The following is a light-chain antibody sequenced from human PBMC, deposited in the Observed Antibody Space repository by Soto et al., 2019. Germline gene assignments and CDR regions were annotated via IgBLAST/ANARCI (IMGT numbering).Light chain of an antibody. CDR3: CSYAGSSTWV. CDR2: EVT. CDR1: SSDVGNYNI. Sequence: QSALTQPASVSGSPGQSITISCTGTSSDVGNYNIVSWYQQHPGKAPKLMIYEVTKRPSGVSTRCSASRSGNTASLTISGLQAEDEADYYCCSYAGSSTWVFGGGTKVTVL. J-gene: IGLJ2*01. V-gene: IGLV2-23*02.